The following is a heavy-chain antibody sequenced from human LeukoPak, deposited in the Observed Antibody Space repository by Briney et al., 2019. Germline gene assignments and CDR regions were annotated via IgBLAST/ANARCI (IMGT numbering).Heavy chain of an antibody. V-gene: IGHV1-2*02. CDR3: ARDDYDYVWGSYPPGYFQH. CDR2: INPNSGGT. D-gene: IGHD3-16*02. CDR1: GYTFTGYY. J-gene: IGHJ1*01. Sequence: ASVKVSCKASGYTFTGYYMHWVRQAPGQGLEWMGWINPNSGGTNYAQKFQGRVTMTRDTSISTAYMELSRLRSDDTAVYYCARDDYDYVWGSYPPGYFQHWGQGTLVTVSS.